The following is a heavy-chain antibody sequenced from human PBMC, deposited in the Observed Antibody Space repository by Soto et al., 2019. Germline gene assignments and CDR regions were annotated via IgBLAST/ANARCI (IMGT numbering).Heavy chain of an antibody. CDR3: SRGTPNRGSGSYPLDY. Sequence: PGGSLRLSCVASGFTFSSYGMHWVRQAPGKGPEWVAGTWFDGSNKYYVDSVKGRFTISRDNSKNTLYLQMDSLRADDTAVYYCSRGTPNRGSGSYPLDYWGQGTPVTVSS. V-gene: IGHV3-33*01. D-gene: IGHD3-10*01. CDR1: GFTFSSYG. CDR2: TWFDGSNK. J-gene: IGHJ4*02.